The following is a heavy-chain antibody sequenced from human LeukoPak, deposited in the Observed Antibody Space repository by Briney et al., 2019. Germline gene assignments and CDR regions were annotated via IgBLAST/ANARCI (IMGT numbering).Heavy chain of an antibody. Sequence: PSETLSLTCNVSAGSISSGSYYWGWIRQPPGKGLEWIGSIYYSGSTYDNPSLKSRVTISVDTSKNQFSLNLSSVTAADTAVYYCARHGSGVPATIDAFDIWGQGTMVTVSS. D-gene: IGHD2-2*01. CDR1: AGSISSGSYY. V-gene: IGHV4-39*01. J-gene: IGHJ3*02. CDR3: ARHGSGVPATIDAFDI. CDR2: IYYSGST.